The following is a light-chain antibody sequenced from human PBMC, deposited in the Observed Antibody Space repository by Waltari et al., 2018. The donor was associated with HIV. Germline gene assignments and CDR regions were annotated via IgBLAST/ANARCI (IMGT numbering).Light chain of an antibody. CDR2: TNN. J-gene: IGLJ3*02. CDR1: SPHCGIND. V-gene: IGLV1-47*01. CDR3: AAWDGSLRGGV. Sequence: QSVLTQPPSASGTPGQRVTISCSGSSPHCGINDVSGYQHRPGTAPKLLIFTNNRRPSWVPDRFSASKSGTSASLAIRALQSDDEADYYCAAWDGSLRGGVFGGGTKLTV.